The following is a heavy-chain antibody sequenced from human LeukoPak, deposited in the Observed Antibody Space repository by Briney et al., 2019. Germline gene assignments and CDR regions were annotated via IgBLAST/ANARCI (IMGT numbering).Heavy chain of an antibody. CDR2: IYASGST. CDR1: GGSISSYY. J-gene: IGHJ4*02. Sequence: SETLSLTCTVSGGSISSYYWSWIRQPAGKGLEWIGRIYASGSTNYNPSLKSRVTMSVDTSKNQFSLKLSSVTAADTAVYYCTSSSSGWFWNYWGQGTLVTVSS. V-gene: IGHV4-4*07. D-gene: IGHD6-19*01. CDR3: TSSSSGWFWNY.